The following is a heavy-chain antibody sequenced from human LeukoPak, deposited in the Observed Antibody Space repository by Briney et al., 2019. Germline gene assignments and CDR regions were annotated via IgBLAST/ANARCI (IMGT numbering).Heavy chain of an antibody. CDR2: FYYIGNT. V-gene: IGHV4-59*01. CDR1: GGSISGYC. J-gene: IGHJ4*02. Sequence: PSETLSLTCTVSGGSISGYCWNWMRQPPGKGLEWIGYFYYIGNTNYNPSLRGRVTISVDTSKNQFSLTLRSVTAADTAVYYCAGGSGWLFDYWGQGVPVTVSP. CDR3: AGGSGWLFDY. D-gene: IGHD6-19*01.